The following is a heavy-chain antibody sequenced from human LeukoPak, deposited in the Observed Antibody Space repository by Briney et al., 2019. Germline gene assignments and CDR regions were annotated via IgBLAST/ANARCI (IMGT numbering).Heavy chain of an antibody. D-gene: IGHD6-13*01. CDR1: GFTFSSYS. V-gene: IGHV3-21*01. J-gene: IGHJ5*02. Sequence: KPGGSLRLSCAASGFTFSSYSMNWVRQAPGKGLEWVSSISSSSSYIYYADSVKGRFTISRDNAKNSLYLQMNSLRAEDTAVYYCATRKYSSSPFDPWGQGTLVTVSS. CDR3: ATRKYSSSPFDP. CDR2: ISSSSSYI.